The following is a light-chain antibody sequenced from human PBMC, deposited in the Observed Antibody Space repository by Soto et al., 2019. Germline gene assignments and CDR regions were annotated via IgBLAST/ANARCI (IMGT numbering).Light chain of an antibody. V-gene: IGLV2-11*01. Sequence: QSALTQPRSVSGSPGQSVTISCTGTSSDVGGYNYVSWYQQHPDKAPKLMIYDVSKRPSGVPDRFSGSKSGNTASLTISGLQAEDEADYYCCSYAGSLLVFGTGTKVTVL. CDR2: DVS. CDR3: CSYAGSLLV. CDR1: SSDVGGYNY. J-gene: IGLJ1*01.